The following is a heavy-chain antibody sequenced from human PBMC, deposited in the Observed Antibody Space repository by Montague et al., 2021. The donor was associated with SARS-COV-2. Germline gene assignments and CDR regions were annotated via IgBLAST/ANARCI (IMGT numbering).Heavy chain of an antibody. V-gene: IGHV4-31*03. CDR2: IYYSGST. CDR3: AREGGRCQLWLRGDDAYAL. Sequence: TLSLTCTVSGGSISDGGYSWTWIRQLPGKGLEWIGCIYYSGSTFYNPSLNSRRTISVDTSKNQFSLKLSSVTAADTAVYYCAREGGRCQLWLRGDDAYALWGQGTMVTVSS. J-gene: IGHJ3*01. D-gene: IGHD5-18*01. CDR1: GGSISDGGYS.